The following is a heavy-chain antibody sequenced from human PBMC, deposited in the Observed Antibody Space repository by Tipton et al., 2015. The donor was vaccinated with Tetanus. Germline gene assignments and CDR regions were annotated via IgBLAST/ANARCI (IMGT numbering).Heavy chain of an antibody. Sequence: SLRLSCAASGFAFSTYAMTRVRQAPGKGLEWVSTLSGSGATTYYTDSVKGRFSISRDNSHNTLYLQMHSLRVEDTAIYYCAKDSRHTGYDADLWGQGTLVAVSS. J-gene: IGHJ5*02. CDR2: LSGSGATT. D-gene: IGHD5-12*01. CDR1: GFAFSTYA. CDR3: AKDSRHTGYDADL. V-gene: IGHV3-23*01.